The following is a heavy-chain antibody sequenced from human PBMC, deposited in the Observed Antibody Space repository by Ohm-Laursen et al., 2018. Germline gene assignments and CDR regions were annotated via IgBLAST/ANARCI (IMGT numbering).Heavy chain of an antibody. V-gene: IGHV3-11*01. CDR2: ITSSGSTI. CDR1: GFTFSDYY. CDR3: ARLLSGSSPEDY. D-gene: IGHD1-26*01. Sequence: GSLRLSCAASGFTFSDYYLSWIRQAPGKGLEWLSYITSSGSTIYYADSVKGRFTISRDNAKNSLYLQMNSLRPEDTAVYYCARLLSGSSPEDYWGQGTLVTVSS. J-gene: IGHJ4*02.